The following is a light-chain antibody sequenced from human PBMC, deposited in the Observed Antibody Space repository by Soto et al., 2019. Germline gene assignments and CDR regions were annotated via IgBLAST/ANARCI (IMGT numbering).Light chain of an antibody. V-gene: IGLV2-8*01. Sequence: QSALTQPPSASGSPGQSVTISCTGTSSDVGGYNYVSWYQQHPGKAPKLMIYDVSKRPSGVPDRFSGSKSGNTASLTVSGLQAEDEADYYCSSYAGSSNPVVFGGGTKITVL. J-gene: IGLJ2*01. CDR1: SSDVGGYNY. CDR2: DVS. CDR3: SSYAGSSNPVV.